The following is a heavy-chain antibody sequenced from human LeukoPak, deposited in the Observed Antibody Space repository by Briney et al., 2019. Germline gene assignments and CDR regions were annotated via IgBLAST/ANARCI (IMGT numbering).Heavy chain of an antibody. J-gene: IGHJ6*02. CDR3: ARSLSLGEELSYNYGMDV. CDR2: IYSGGST. D-gene: IGHD3-16*01. V-gene: IGHV3-66*01. CDR1: GFTVSSNY. Sequence: SGGSLRLSCAASGFTVSSNYMSRVRQAPGKGLEWVSVIYSGGSTYYADSVKGRFTISRDNSKNTLYLQMNSLRAEDTAVYYCARSLSLGEELSYNYGMDVWGQGTTVTVSS.